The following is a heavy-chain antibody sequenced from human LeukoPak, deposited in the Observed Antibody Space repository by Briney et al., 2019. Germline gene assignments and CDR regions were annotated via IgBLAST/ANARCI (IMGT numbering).Heavy chain of an antibody. CDR1: GFTFSSYR. CDR3: AREGSGVAGHFDY. CDR2: ISSSSSYI. Sequence: GGSLRLSCAASGFTFSSYRMNWVRRAPGKGLEWVSSISSSSSYIYYADSVKGRFTISRDNAKNSLYLQMSSLRAEDTAVYYCAREGSGVAGHFDYWGQGTLVTVSS. D-gene: IGHD6-19*01. V-gene: IGHV3-21*01. J-gene: IGHJ4*02.